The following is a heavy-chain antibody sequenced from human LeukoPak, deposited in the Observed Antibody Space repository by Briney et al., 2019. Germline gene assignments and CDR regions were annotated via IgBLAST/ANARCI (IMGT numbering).Heavy chain of an antibody. V-gene: IGHV3-30-3*01. CDR2: ISYDGSNK. CDR3: ARGSSLDY. D-gene: IGHD3-10*01. CDR1: GFTFSSYA. J-gene: IGHJ4*02. Sequence: RSLRLSCAASGFTFSSYAMHWVRLAPGKGLEWVAVISYDGSNKYYADSVKGRFTISRDNSKNTLYLQMNSLRAEDTAVYYCARGSSLDYWGQGTLVTVSS.